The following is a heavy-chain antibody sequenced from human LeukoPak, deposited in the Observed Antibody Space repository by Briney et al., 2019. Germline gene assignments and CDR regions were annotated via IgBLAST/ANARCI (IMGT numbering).Heavy chain of an antibody. V-gene: IGHV4-31*03. CDR1: SGSVTNGGSY. Sequence: SQTLSLTCTVSSGSVTNGGSYWSWIRQHPGKGLEWIGYISNSGNTYYSPSLKSRISISVDASKNQFSLQLSSVTAADTAVYYCATRPPGSGTFYPYFDYWGQGALVTVSS. CDR3: ATRPPGSGTFYPYFDY. D-gene: IGHD3-10*01. J-gene: IGHJ4*02. CDR2: ISNSGNT.